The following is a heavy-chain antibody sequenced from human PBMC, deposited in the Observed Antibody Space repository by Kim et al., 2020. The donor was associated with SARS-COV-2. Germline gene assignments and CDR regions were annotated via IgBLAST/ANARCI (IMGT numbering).Heavy chain of an antibody. V-gene: IGHV4-59*13. CDR3: AREGYCSGGSCYSGNWFDP. CDR2: IYYSGST. CDR1: GGSISSYY. Sequence: SETLSLTCTVSGGSISSYYWSWIRQPPGKGLEWIGYIYYSGSTNYNPSLKSRVTISVDTSKNQFSLKLSSVTAADTAVYYCAREGYCSGGSCYSGNWFDPWGQGTLVTVSS. J-gene: IGHJ5*02. D-gene: IGHD2-15*01.